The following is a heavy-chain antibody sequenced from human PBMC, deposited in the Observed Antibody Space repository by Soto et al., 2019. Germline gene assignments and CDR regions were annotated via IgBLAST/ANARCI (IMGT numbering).Heavy chain of an antibody. CDR3: PDDMTTVPTYPESPLHYCAY. D-gene: IGHD4-17*01. J-gene: IGHJ4*02. CDR2: IKRETEGGTA. CDR1: GLNFSNAW. Sequence: EVQLVESGGGLVKPGGSLRLSCAASGLNFSNAWMNWVRQAPGKGLEWVGRIKRETEGGTADYAAPVKGRFTILRDDSXXTXYXPINRLKTEDTAVYYCPDDMTTVPTYPESPLHYCAYWGQGALVTVSS. V-gene: IGHV3-15*07.